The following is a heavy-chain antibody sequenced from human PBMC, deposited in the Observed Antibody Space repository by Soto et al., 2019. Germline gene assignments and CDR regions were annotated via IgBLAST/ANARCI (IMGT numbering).Heavy chain of an antibody. CDR3: ARSLKRADAFDI. CDR2: INPNSGAT. CDR1: GYTFTDYY. J-gene: IGHJ3*02. V-gene: IGHV1-2*02. Sequence: ASVKVSCKASGYTFTDYYMHWVRQAPGQGLEWMGWINPNSGATNYAQKFQGRITMTRDTSITTAYMEMSRLRSDDTADTAIYYCARSLKRADAFDIWGQGXMVTV.